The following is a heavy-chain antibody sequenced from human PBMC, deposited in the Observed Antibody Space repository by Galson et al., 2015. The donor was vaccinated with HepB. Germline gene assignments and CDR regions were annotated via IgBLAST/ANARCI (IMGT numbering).Heavy chain of an antibody. CDR2: IRSKAYGGTT. Sequence: SLRLSCAASGFTFGDYAMSWFRQAPGKGLEWVGFIRSKAYGGTTEYAASVKGRFTISRDDSKSIAYLQMNSLKTEDTAVYYCTREIRANRLPPCFDYWGQGTLVTVSS. CDR3: TREIRANRLPPCFDY. J-gene: IGHJ4*02. CDR1: GFTFGDYA. V-gene: IGHV3-49*03. D-gene: IGHD2-21*02.